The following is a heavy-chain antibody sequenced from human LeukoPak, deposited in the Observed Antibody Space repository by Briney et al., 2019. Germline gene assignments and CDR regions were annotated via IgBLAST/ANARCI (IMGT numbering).Heavy chain of an antibody. V-gene: IGHV1-2*02. CDR2: INPNSGGT. Sequence: GASVKVSCKASGYTFTGYYMHWVRQAPGQGLEWMGWINPNSGGTNYAQKFQGRVTMTRDTSISTAYMELSSLRSDDTAVYYCARASLWGRLSTNYYYYMDVWGKGTTVTVSS. J-gene: IGHJ6*03. D-gene: IGHD3-16*02. CDR3: ARASLWGRLSTNYYYYMDV. CDR1: GYTFTGYY.